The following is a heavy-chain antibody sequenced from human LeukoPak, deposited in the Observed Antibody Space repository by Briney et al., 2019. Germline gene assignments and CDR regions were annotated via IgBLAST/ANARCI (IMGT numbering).Heavy chain of an antibody. V-gene: IGHV3-23*01. Sequence: GGSLRLSCAASGFTFSSYWMSWVRQAPGKGLEWVSAISGSGGSTYCADSVKGRFTISRDNSKNTLYLQMNSLRAEDTAVYYCAKAGDGYNYRNFFDYWGQGTLVTVSS. D-gene: IGHD5-24*01. CDR1: GFTFSSYW. CDR2: ISGSGGST. CDR3: AKAGDGYNYRNFFDY. J-gene: IGHJ4*02.